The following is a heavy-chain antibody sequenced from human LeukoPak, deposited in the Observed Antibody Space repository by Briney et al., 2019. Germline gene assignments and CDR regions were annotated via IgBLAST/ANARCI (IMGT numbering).Heavy chain of an antibody. J-gene: IGHJ4*02. CDR1: GFTFDNYG. Sequence: GGSLRLSCVASGFTFDNYGMSWVRQAPGKGLQWVSSISSSSSYIYYADSVKGRFTISRDNAKNSLYLQMNSLRAEDTAVYYCARPYSSSSNYFDYWGQGTLVTVSS. V-gene: IGHV3-21*01. CDR3: ARPYSSSSNYFDY. D-gene: IGHD6-13*01. CDR2: ISSSSSYI.